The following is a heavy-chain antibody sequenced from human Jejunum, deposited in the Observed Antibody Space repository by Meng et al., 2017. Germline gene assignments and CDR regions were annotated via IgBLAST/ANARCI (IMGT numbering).Heavy chain of an antibody. CDR1: GASISSSNW. CDR2: VYHSGNI. CDR3: ARVDSSASFDY. D-gene: IGHD6-6*01. J-gene: IGHJ4*02. V-gene: IGHV4-4*02. Sequence: QVQLQESGPGLVKPSGTLSLTCGVSGASISSSNWWSWVRQPPGKGLEWIGEVYHSGNINYNPSLKSRVTISVDKSKNQFSLKLNSVTAADTAVYYCARVDSSASFDYWGQGTLVTVSS.